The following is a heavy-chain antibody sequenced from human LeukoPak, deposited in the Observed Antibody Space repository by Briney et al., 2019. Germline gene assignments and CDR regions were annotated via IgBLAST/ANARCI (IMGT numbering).Heavy chain of an antibody. Sequence: GESLKISCKGSGYSFTGYWIGWVRQMPGKGLEWMGIIYPGDSDTRYSPSIQGQVTISVDKSINTAYLQWSSLKASDTAMYYCARIGCSSTSCPFDYWGQGTLVTVSS. CDR1: GYSFTGYW. J-gene: IGHJ4*02. CDR3: ARIGCSSTSCPFDY. D-gene: IGHD2-2*01. CDR2: IYPGDSDT. V-gene: IGHV5-51*01.